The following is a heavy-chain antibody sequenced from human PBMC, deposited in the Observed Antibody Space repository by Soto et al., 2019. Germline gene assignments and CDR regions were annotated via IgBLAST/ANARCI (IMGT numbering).Heavy chain of an antibody. V-gene: IGHV4-31*03. CDR3: ARADHRGYFAILTDY. D-gene: IGHD3-9*01. CDR2: IYDSVNT. CDR1: GDSLSSGGHY. Sequence: SETLSLTCTVSGDSLSSGGHYWSWIRQHPGKGLEWIGHIYDSVNTYYSPSLRSRVTISADMSKNQFSLNLRSVTAADTAVYYCARADHRGYFAILTDYWGQGTLVTVSS. J-gene: IGHJ4*02.